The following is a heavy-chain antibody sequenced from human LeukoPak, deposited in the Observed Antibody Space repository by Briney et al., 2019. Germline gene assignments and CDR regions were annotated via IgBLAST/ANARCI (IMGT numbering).Heavy chain of an antibody. V-gene: IGHV1-18*01. Sequence: ASVKVSCKASGYTFTSYGISWVRQAPGQRLEWMGWISAYNGNTNYAQELQGRVTMTTDTSTSTAYMELRSLRSDDTAVYYCARFFENCSEACWGQGTLVTVSS. CDR1: GYTFTSYG. CDR3: ARFFENCSEAC. D-gene: IGHD3-10*02. CDR2: ISAYNGNT. J-gene: IGHJ4*02.